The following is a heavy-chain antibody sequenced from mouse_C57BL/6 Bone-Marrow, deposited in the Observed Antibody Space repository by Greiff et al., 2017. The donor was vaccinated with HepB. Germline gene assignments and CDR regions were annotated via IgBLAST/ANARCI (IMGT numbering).Heavy chain of an antibody. Sequence: QVQLKQSGTELVKPGASVKLSCKASGYTFTSYWMHWVKQRPGQGLEWIGNINPSNGGTNYNEKFKSKATLTVDKSSSTAYMQLSSLTSEDSAVYYCARYGGWLLPFAYWGQGTLVTVSA. V-gene: IGHV1-53*01. CDR2: INPSNGGT. CDR1: GYTFTSYW. J-gene: IGHJ3*01. D-gene: IGHD2-3*01. CDR3: ARYGGWLLPFAY.